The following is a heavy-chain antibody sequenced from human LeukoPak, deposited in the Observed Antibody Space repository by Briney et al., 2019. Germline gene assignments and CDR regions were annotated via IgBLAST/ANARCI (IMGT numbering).Heavy chain of an antibody. Sequence: PGGSLRLSCAASGFTFSSYWMSWVRQAPGKGLEWVANIKQDGSEKYYVDSVKGRFTISRDNAKNSLYLQMNSLRAEDTAVYYCTRTEYYGDLTEYFQHWGQGTLVTVSS. D-gene: IGHD3-10*01. CDR3: TRTEYYGDLTEYFQH. CDR1: GFTFSSYW. J-gene: IGHJ1*01. V-gene: IGHV3-7*05. CDR2: IKQDGSEK.